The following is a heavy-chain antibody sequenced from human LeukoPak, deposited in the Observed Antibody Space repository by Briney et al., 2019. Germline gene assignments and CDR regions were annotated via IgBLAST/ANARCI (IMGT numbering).Heavy chain of an antibody. J-gene: IGHJ4*02. V-gene: IGHV1-8*02. CDR3: ARVGNALDFDY. CDR2: MNPNSGNT. D-gene: IGHD1-1*01. CDR1: GYTFTGYY. Sequence: ASVKVSCKASGYTFTGYYMHWVRQATGQGLEWMGWMNPNSGNTGYAQKFQGRVTMTRNTSISTAYMELSSLRSEDTAVYYCARVGNALDFDYWGQGTLVTVSS.